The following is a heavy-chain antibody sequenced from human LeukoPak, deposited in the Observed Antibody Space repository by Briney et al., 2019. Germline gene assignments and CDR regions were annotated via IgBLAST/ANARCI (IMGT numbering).Heavy chain of an antibody. CDR3: ARGGIYYPCIDY. CDR2: VSAYNGKT. CDR1: GYTFTTTY. V-gene: IGHV1-18*01. D-gene: IGHD1-26*01. J-gene: IGHJ4*02. Sequence: ASVKVSCKTSGYTFTTTYINWVRQAPGQGLEWIGWVSAYNGKTSYAQKFQGRVTMTIDTSTTTAYMDLTSLTFDDTAVYYCARGGIYYPCIDYWGQGTLVTVSS.